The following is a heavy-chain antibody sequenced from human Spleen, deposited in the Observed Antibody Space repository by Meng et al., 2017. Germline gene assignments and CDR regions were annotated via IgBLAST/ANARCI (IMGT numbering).Heavy chain of an antibody. Sequence: QVQLVQSGSELKKPGASVKVSCKASGYTFNRYAMNWVRQAPGQGLEWMGRIDPKSDNTHYAQKFQGRVTMTRDTSISTAYMELSGLRSDDTAVYYCARDEDISAAGYLLGDFWGQGTLVTVSS. CDR2: IDPKSDNT. D-gene: IGHD6-13*01. J-gene: IGHJ4*02. V-gene: IGHV1-2*06. CDR1: GYTFNRYA. CDR3: ARDEDISAAGYLLGDF.